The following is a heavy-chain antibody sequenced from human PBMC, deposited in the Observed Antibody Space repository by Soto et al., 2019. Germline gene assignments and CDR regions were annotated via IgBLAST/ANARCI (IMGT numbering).Heavy chain of an antibody. D-gene: IGHD4-17*01. CDR3: ARVPTPTYGDFDKNNWFDP. CDR2: MIPIFGTA. CDR1: GGTFSSYA. J-gene: IGHJ5*02. V-gene: IGHV1-69*13. Sequence: GASVKVSCKASGGTFSSYAISCVRQAPGQGLEWMGGMIPIFGTANNAQKFPGRVTITADESTSTAYMELRSLTSDDTAFYYCARVPTPTYGDFDKNNWFDPWGQGTVVTVSS.